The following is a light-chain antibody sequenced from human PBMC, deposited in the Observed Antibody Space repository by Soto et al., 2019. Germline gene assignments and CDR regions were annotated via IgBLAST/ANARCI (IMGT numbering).Light chain of an antibody. J-gene: IGKJ4*01. Sequence: DIQMTQSPSTVSASVGETVTITCRASQSISTSLAWYHQKPGKAAKVLIYKASTLECGVSPRFRGSGSVTEFTLTISDLQPEDFATYYCQQCGNSPLTFGGGTKVEIK. CDR3: QQCGNSPLT. V-gene: IGKV1-5*03. CDR1: QSISTS. CDR2: KAS.